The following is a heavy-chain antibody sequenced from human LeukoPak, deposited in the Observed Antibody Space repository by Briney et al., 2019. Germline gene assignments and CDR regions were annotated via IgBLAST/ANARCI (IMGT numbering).Heavy chain of an antibody. J-gene: IGHJ5*02. CDR3: ARGSGEDWFDP. Sequence: ASVKVSCKASGGTFSSYAISWVRQAPGQGLEWMGGIIPIFGTANYAQKLQGRVTVTTDESSRTVYITLTSLIYEDTAIYYCARGSGEDWFDPWGQGTLVTVSS. CDR1: GGTFSSYA. CDR2: IIPIFGTA. V-gene: IGHV1-69*05.